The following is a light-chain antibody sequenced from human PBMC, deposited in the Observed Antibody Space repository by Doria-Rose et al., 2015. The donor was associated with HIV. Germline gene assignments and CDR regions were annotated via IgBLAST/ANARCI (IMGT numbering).Light chain of an antibody. CDR1: QSISNS. V-gene: IGKV1-39*01. Sequence: VTMPCRASQSISNSLRWYQPKPGKAPKLLIYTASSLQSGAPSRFSGSGSGTDFTPTISSLQPEDSATYYCQQSFSTLPLTFGGGTNVETK. J-gene: IGKJ4*01. CDR2: TAS. CDR3: QQSFSTLPLT.